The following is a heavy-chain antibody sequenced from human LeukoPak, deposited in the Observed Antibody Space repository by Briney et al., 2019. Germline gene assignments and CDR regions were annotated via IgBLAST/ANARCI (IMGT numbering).Heavy chain of an antibody. V-gene: IGHV4-31*03. CDR3: ATTPPYGDYVWFDP. CDR2: IYYSGST. D-gene: IGHD4-17*01. CDR1: GGSISSGGYH. J-gene: IGHJ5*02. Sequence: SQTLSLTCTVSGGSISSGGYHWSWIRQHPGKGLEWIGYIYYSGSTYYNPSLKSRVTISVDTSKNQFSLKLSSVTAADTAVYYCATTPPYGDYVWFDPWGQGTLVTVSS.